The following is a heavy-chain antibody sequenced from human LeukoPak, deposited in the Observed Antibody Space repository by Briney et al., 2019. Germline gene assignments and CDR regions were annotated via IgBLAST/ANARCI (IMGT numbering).Heavy chain of an antibody. CDR2: ISSNGGST. V-gene: IGHV3-64*01. CDR3: ARGDSVVVPAAIGGEGAFDI. Sequence: PGGSLRLSCAASGFTFSSYAMHWVRQAPGKGLEYVPAISSNGGSTYYANSVKGRFTISRDNSKNTLYLQMGSLRAEDMAVYYCARGDSVVVPAAIGGEGAFDIWGQGTMVTVSS. D-gene: IGHD2-2*01. J-gene: IGHJ3*02. CDR1: GFTFSSYA.